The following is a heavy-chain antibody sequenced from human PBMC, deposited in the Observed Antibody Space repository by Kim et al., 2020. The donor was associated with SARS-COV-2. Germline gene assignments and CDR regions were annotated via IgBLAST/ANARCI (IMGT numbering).Heavy chain of an antibody. CDR1: GGTFSSYA. J-gene: IGHJ5*02. Sequence: SVKVSCKASGGTFSSYAISWVRQAPGQGLEWMGGIIPIFGTANYAQKFQGRVTITADESTSTAYMELSSLRSEDTAVYYCARWFRRLRLGELIGGNWFDPWGQGTLVTVSS. CDR2: IIPIFGTA. D-gene: IGHD3-16*01. CDR3: ARWFRRLRLGELIGGNWFDP. V-gene: IGHV1-69*13.